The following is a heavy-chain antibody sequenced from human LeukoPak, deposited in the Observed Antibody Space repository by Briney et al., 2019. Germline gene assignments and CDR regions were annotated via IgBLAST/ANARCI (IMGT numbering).Heavy chain of an antibody. Sequence: GGSLRLSCAASGFTFSSYGMHWVRQAPGKGLEWVAVIWYDGSNKYYADSVKGRFTISRDNSKNTLYLQMNSLRAEGTAVYYCARDQYYYGSGSYLYYWGQGTLVTVSS. V-gene: IGHV3-33*01. CDR2: IWYDGSNK. D-gene: IGHD3-10*01. J-gene: IGHJ4*02. CDR3: ARDQYYYGSGSYLYY. CDR1: GFTFSSYG.